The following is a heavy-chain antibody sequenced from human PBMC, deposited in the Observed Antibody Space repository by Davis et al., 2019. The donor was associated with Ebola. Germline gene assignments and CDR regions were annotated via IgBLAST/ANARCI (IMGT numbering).Heavy chain of an antibody. CDR2: ISSSSSYI. J-gene: IGHJ5*02. V-gene: IGHV3-21*04. Sequence: GGSLRLSCAASRFTFSSYSMNWVRQAPGKGLEWISSISSSSSYIYYADSVKGRFTISRDNAKNSLYLQMNSLRAEDTAVYYCAKVALGGLIPTWGQGTLVTVSS. D-gene: IGHD6-13*01. CDR1: RFTFSSYS. CDR3: AKVALGGLIPT.